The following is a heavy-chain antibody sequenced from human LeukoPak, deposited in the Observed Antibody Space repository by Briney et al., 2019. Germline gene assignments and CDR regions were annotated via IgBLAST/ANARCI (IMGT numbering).Heavy chain of an antibody. Sequence: GGSLRLSCAASGFTFSNYFMHWVRQAPGKGLEWVSDINSDGSSTFYADSVKGRFTISRDNAKNTLYLQMNSLTAEDTAVYYCARVRDSRSTRYHSDGLDVWGQGTMVTVSS. CDR2: INSDGSST. CDR1: GFTFSNYF. V-gene: IGHV3-74*01. J-gene: IGHJ3*01. D-gene: IGHD6-13*01. CDR3: ARVRDSRSTRYHSDGLDV.